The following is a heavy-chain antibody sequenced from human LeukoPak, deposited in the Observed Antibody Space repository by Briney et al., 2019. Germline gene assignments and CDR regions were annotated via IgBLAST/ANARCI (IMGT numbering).Heavy chain of an antibody. J-gene: IGHJ6*03. CDR3: ARTTEGYCRGRSCYSYYYYMDV. Sequence: SETLSLTCTVSGGSTSSYYWSWIRQPPGKGLEWIGYIHYSGSTNYNPSLKSRVTISVDTSKNQFSLKLSSVTAADTAVYYCARTTEGYCRGRSCYSYYYYMDVWGKGTTVTVSS. CDR1: GGSTSSYY. D-gene: IGHD2-15*01. V-gene: IGHV4-59*01. CDR2: IHYSGST.